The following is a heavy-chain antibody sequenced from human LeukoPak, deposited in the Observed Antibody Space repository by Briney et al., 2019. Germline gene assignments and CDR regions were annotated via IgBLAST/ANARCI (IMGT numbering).Heavy chain of an antibody. CDR1: GGSFSGYY. Sequence: SETLSLTCAVNGGSFSGYYWSWIRQPPGKGLEWIGEINHSGSTNYNPSLKSRVTISVDTSKNQFSLRLSSVTAADTAVYYCARGGSVTARRGAFDIRGQGTMVTVSS. CDR2: INHSGST. V-gene: IGHV4-34*01. D-gene: IGHD2-21*02. J-gene: IGHJ3*02. CDR3: ARGGSVTARRGAFDI.